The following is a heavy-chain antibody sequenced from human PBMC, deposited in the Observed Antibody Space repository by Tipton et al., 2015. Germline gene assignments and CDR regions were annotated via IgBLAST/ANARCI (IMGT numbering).Heavy chain of an antibody. CDR1: RAIVSSTSHA. CDR3: ARGPPGGAFYI. V-gene: IGHV6-1*01. Sequence: GLVKPSQTLLLTCAFSRAIVSSTSHAWHWIRQSPSSGLEWLGRTYYRSRWYNDYAVSVKSRITINPDTSKNQFSLQLNSVTPEDTAVYYCARGPPGGAFYIGGQGTMFTVAS. CDR2: TYYRSRWYN. J-gene: IGHJ3*02. D-gene: IGHD3-10*01.